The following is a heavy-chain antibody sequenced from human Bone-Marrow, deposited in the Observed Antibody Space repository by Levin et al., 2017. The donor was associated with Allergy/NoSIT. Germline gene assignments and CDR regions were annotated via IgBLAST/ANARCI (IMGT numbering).Heavy chain of an antibody. CDR2: IYWDDDK. V-gene: IGHV2-5*02. CDR1: GFSPTTSGVG. J-gene: IGHJ4*02. D-gene: IGHD6-19*01. CDR3: AHRGGIGYASGWDQAHFDC. Sequence: SGPTLVKPTQTLTLTCTFSGFSPTTSGVGVGWIRQPPGKALEWLALIYWDDDKRYSPSLKTRLTITKDTSKNQVVLTMTNMDPVDTATYYCAHRGGIGYASGWDQAHFDCRGKGALVTVSS.